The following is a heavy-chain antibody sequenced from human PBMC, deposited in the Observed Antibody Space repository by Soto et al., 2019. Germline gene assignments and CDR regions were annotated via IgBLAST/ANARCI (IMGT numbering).Heavy chain of an antibody. Sequence: GASVKVSCKASGYTFTSYYMHWVRQAPGQGLEWMGIINPSGGSTNYAQKLQGRVTMTTDTSTSTAYMELKSLRSDDTAVYYCAKGPLGQPERLDYWGQGTLVTVS. CDR3: AKGPLGQPERLDY. CDR1: GYTFTSYY. CDR2: INPSGGST. D-gene: IGHD1-1*01. V-gene: IGHV1-46*01. J-gene: IGHJ4*02.